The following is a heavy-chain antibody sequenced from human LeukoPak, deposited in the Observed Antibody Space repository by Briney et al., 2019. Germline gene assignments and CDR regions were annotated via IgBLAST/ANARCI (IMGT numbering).Heavy chain of an antibody. J-gene: IGHJ5*01. V-gene: IGHV4-39*07. CDR2: IYYSGRT. Sequence: SGTLSLTCTVSGGSISSSSYYWGWIRQPPGKGLEWIGSIYYSGRTNYNPSLKSRVTVSIDTSKNQFSLKLSSVTAADTAVYYCARGRKPGIANIGVYYWFDSWGQGTLVTVSS. CDR1: GGSISSSSYY. D-gene: IGHD6-13*01. CDR3: ARGRKPGIANIGVYYWFDS.